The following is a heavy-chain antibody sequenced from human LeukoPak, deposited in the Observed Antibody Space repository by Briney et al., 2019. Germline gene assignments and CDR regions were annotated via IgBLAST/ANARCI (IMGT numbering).Heavy chain of an antibody. CDR2: MNPNSGNT. V-gene: IGHV1-8*01. CDR3: ARLGIYDGNSYGSF. CDR1: GYTFTSYD. Sequence: GASVKVSCKASGYTFTSYDISWVRQATGQGLEWMGWMNPNSGNTGYAQKFQGRVTMTRDTSISTAYMELSSLTSEDTAVYYCARLGIYDGNSYGSFWGQGTLVTVSS. D-gene: IGHD5-18*01. J-gene: IGHJ4*02.